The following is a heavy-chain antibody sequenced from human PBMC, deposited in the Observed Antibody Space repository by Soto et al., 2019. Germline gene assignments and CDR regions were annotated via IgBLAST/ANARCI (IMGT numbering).Heavy chain of an antibody. D-gene: IGHD6-19*01. Sequence: GESLKISCQGSGYNFANYWIAWGRQMPGKGVEFRGSIYPGDSDTRYGPSFEGHVTISADQSISTAYLQWSSLKASDTAIYYCARANSNGWYQHFDFWGQGTLVPVSS. V-gene: IGHV5-51*01. J-gene: IGHJ4*02. CDR3: ARANSNGWYQHFDF. CDR2: IYPGDSDT. CDR1: GYNFANYW.